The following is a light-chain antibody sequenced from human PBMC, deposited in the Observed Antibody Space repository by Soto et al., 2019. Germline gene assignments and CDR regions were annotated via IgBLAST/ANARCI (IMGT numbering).Light chain of an antibody. CDR1: SSDVGGYDY. CDR2: EVT. CDR3: SSYTGGNPSYV. V-gene: IGLV2-8*01. Sequence: YVLTQPPSASGSPGQSVTISCTGTSSDVGGYDYVSWYQQHPGKAPKLMIYEVTIRPSGVSDRFSGSKSGNTASLTVSGLQAEDEADYYCSSYTGGNPSYVFGTGTKVTDL. J-gene: IGLJ1*01.